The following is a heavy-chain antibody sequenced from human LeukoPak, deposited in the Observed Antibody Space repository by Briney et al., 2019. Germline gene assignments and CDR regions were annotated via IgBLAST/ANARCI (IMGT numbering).Heavy chain of an antibody. D-gene: IGHD6-13*01. J-gene: IGHJ4*02. CDR3: ARDSSLAAADAEPEVDFDY. Sequence: PGGSLRLSCAASGFTFSSYGMHWVRQAPGKGLEWVAFIRYDGSNKYYADSVKGRFTISRDNSKNTLYLQMNSLRAEDTAVYYCARDSSLAAADAEPEVDFDYWGQGTLVTVSS. CDR2: IRYDGSNK. CDR1: GFTFSSYG. V-gene: IGHV3-30*02.